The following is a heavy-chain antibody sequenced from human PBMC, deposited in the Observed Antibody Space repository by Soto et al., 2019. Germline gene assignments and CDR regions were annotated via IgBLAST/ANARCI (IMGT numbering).Heavy chain of an antibody. CDR2: ISGSGGSA. CDR3: AKGIVVVAAAIPEY. D-gene: IGHD2-2*01. Sequence: GRSLRLSCAASGFSSSRYGMSWVRQAPGKGLEWLSGISGSGGSAYYADSVKGRFSISRDNSKNTLYLQMNSLRAEDTAVYYCAKGIVVVAAAIPEYWGQGTLVTVSS. J-gene: IGHJ4*02. V-gene: IGHV3-23*01. CDR1: GFSSSRYG.